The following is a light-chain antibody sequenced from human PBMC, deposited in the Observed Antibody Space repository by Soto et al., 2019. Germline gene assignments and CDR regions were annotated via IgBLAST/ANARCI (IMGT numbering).Light chain of an antibody. J-gene: IGLJ1*01. CDR2: DVT. Sequence: QSALTQPASVSGSPGQSITISCTGSSSDVGSYNFVSWYQQHPGKAPKLMIYDVTKRPSGVSSRFSGSKSGNTASLTISGLQAEDEADYYCCSYAGTTTFVFGTGTKLTVL. V-gene: IGLV2-23*02. CDR3: CSYAGTTTFV. CDR1: SSDVGSYNF.